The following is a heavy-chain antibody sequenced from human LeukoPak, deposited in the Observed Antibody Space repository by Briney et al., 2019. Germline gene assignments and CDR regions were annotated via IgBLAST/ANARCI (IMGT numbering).Heavy chain of an antibody. Sequence: VGSLRLSSAPSLVTPRRYVMSCVPDAPGRGVEWVSALSGGDDGTSDVDSVKSCFTTSRDNSKNTMYLQMNSLRAEDTAVYYCAKGSSNGRAYYFDYWGQGALVTVSS. CDR2: LSGGDDGT. D-gene: IGHD2-8*01. V-gene: IGHV3-23*01. CDR1: LVTPRRYV. CDR3: AKGSSNGRAYYFDY. J-gene: IGHJ4*02.